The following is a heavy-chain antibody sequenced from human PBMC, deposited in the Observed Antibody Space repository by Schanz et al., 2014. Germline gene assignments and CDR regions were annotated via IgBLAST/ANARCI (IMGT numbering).Heavy chain of an antibody. D-gene: IGHD3-3*01. Sequence: QVQLVQSGAEVKKPGASVKVSCTASGFNFNNYDINWVRQATGQGLEWMGWISVYNHNKEYDQKFQGRVTMTTDISTSTAYMALTDLRSDDTAVYYCARDRRFFDRDDLYYFDSWGQGTLVTVSS. V-gene: IGHV1-18*04. CDR2: ISVYNHNK. CDR3: ARDRRFFDRDDLYYFDS. CDR1: GFNFNNYD. J-gene: IGHJ4*02.